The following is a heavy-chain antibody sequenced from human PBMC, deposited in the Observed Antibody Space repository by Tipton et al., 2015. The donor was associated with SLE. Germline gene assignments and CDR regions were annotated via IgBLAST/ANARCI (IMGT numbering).Heavy chain of an antibody. CDR3: ASQGYCGGDCYTLFDAFDI. CDR2: IYYSGST. V-gene: IGHV4-39*07. J-gene: IGHJ3*02. Sequence: TLSLTCTVSGGSISSSSYYWGWIRQPPGKGLEWIGSIYYSGSTYYNPSLKSRVTISVDTSKNQFSLKLSSVTAADTAVYYCASQGYCGGDCYTLFDAFDIWGQGTMVTVSS. D-gene: IGHD2-21*01. CDR1: GGSISSSSYY.